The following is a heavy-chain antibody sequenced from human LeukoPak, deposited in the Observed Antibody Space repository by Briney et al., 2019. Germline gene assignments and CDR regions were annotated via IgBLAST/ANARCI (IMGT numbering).Heavy chain of an antibody. J-gene: IGHJ4*02. D-gene: IGHD6-13*01. Sequence: GGSLRLSCAASGFTFPRHWMSWVRQAPGKGLEWVANIKQDANEKNYVDSVKGRFTISRDNAKNSLYLQMNSLRAEDTAVYYCARDIVATGGRYFDHWGQGTLVTVPS. CDR3: ARDIVATGGRYFDH. V-gene: IGHV3-7*03. CDR1: GFTFPRHW. CDR2: IKQDANEK.